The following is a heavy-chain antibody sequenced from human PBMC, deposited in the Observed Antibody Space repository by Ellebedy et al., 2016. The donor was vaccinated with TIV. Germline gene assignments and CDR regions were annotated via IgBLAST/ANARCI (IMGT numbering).Heavy chain of an antibody. CDR1: GFTFSSYA. Sequence: GESLKISXAASGFTFSSYAMSWVRQAPGKGLEWVSAISGSGGSTYYADSVKGRFTISRDNSKNTLYLQMNSLRAEDTAVYYCAKEILPHYYYYGMDVWGQGTTVTVSS. V-gene: IGHV3-23*01. CDR2: ISGSGGST. J-gene: IGHJ6*02. CDR3: AKEILPHYYYYGMDV.